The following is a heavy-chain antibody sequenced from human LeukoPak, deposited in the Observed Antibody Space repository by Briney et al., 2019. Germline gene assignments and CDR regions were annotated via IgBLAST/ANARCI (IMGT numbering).Heavy chain of an antibody. D-gene: IGHD2-2*01. Sequence: GVSLRLSCTASGVTFSNAWMSWVRQDPGKGLEWVGRIKSKTDGGTTDYAAPMKGRFTISRDDSKNTLYVQMNSLKTKDTAVYYCTAHCSGTSCSGRVDYWGQGTLVTVSS. CDR3: TAHCSGTSCSGRVDY. V-gene: IGHV3-15*01. J-gene: IGHJ4*02. CDR1: GVTFSNAW. CDR2: IKSKTDGGTT.